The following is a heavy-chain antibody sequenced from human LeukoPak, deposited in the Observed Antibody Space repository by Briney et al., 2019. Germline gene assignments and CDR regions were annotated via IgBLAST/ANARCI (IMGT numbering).Heavy chain of an antibody. D-gene: IGHD1/OR15-1a*01. Sequence: GGSLRLSCAASGFIFSSYAMSWVRQAPGKGLEWVSAISGSGGSTYYADSVKGRFTISRDNSKNTLYLQMNSLRAEDTAVYYCAKVEQRFPYFDYWGQGTLVTVSS. CDR2: ISGSGGST. CDR3: AKVEQRFPYFDY. CDR1: GFIFSSYA. J-gene: IGHJ4*02. V-gene: IGHV3-23*01.